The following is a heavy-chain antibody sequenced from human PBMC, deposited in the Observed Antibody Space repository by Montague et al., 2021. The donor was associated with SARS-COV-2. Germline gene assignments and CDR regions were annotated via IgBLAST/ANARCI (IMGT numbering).Heavy chain of an antibody. CDR1: GDSVSTNSGT. V-gene: IGHV6-1*01. CDR2: TYYRSEWYS. D-gene: IGHD2-15*01. CDR3: ARAERGSCGDGNCYQYFFNY. Sequence: CAISGDSVSTNSGTWNWVRLSPSRGLEWLGRTYYRSEWYSDYSVSVNSRISINPDTSKNQYSLQLNSVIPEDTAVYYCARAERGSCGDGNCYQYFFNYWGQGTLVTVSS. J-gene: IGHJ4*02.